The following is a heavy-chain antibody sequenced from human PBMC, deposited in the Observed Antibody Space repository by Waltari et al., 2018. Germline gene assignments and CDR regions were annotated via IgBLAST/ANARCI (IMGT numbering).Heavy chain of an antibody. Sequence: QVQLVQSGAEVKKPGASVKVSCKASGYTFTGYYMHWVLQAPGQGLEWMGWINPNSGGTNYAQKFQGRVTMTRDTSISTAYMELSRLRSDDTAVYYCARALVVAATRGPLGYWGQGTLVTVSS. D-gene: IGHD2-15*01. V-gene: IGHV1-2*02. CDR2: INPNSGGT. CDR3: ARALVVAATRGPLGY. J-gene: IGHJ4*02. CDR1: GYTFTGYY.